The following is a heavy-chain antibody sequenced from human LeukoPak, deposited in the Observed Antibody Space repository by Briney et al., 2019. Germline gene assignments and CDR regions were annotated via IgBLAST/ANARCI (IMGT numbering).Heavy chain of an antibody. D-gene: IGHD2-8*02. CDR1: GGTFSSYA. CDR3: ASPYWSPRDYYGMDV. Sequence: ASVKVSCKASGGTFSSYAISWVRQAPGQGLEWMGRIIPILGIANYAQKFQGRVTITADKSTSTAYVELSSLRSEDTAVYYCASPYWSPRDYYGMDVWGQGTTVTVSS. V-gene: IGHV1-69*04. J-gene: IGHJ6*02. CDR2: IIPILGIA.